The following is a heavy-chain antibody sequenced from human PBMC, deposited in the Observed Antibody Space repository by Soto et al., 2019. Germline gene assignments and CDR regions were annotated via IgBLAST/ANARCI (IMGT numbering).Heavy chain of an antibody. CDR3: ARDHDYYFDY. CDR1: GGTFSSYT. D-gene: IGHD2-21*02. CDR2: IIPILGIA. J-gene: IGHJ4*02. Sequence: QVQLVQSGAEVKKPGYSVKVSCKASGGTFSSYTISWVRQAPGQGLEWMGRIIPILGIANYAQKFQGRVTITADKSTSTAYMELSSMRSEDTAVYYCARDHDYYFDYWGQGTLVTVSS. V-gene: IGHV1-69*08.